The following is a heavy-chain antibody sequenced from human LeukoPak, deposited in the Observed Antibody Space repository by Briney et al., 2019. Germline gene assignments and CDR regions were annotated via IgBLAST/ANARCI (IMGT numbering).Heavy chain of an antibody. J-gene: IGHJ5*01. V-gene: IGHV3-30-3*01. CDR1: GFTFSSYA. CDR3: ATYCSTTSCPDS. D-gene: IGHD2-2*01. Sequence: GGSLRLSCAASGFTFSSYAMHWVRQAPGKGLEWVAVISYDGSNKCYADSVKGRFTISRDNSKNTLYLQMNSLRAEDTAVFYCATYCSTTSCPDSWGQGTLVTVSS. CDR2: ISYDGSNK.